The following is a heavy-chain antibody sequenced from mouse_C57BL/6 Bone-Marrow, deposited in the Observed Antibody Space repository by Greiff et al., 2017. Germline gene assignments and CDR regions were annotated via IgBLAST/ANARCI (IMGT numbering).Heavy chain of an antibody. V-gene: IGHV6-6*01. J-gene: IGHJ4*01. CDR1: GFTFSDAW. Sequence: EVHLVESGGGLVQPGGSMKLSCAASGFTFSDAWMDWVRQSPEKGLEWVAEIRNKANNHATYYAESVKGRFTISRDDSKSSVYLQMNSLRAEDTGIYYCTEGYGYYYAMDYWGQGTSVTVSS. D-gene: IGHD1-2*01. CDR2: IRNKANNHAT. CDR3: TEGYGYYYAMDY.